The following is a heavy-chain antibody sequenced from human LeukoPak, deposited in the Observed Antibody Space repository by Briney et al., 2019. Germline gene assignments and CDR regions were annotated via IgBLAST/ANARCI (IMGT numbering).Heavy chain of an antibody. CDR2: ISSSSGTI. D-gene: IGHD1-1*01. J-gene: IGHJ5*02. Sequence: PGGSLRHSCAASGFPFSDYSMNWVRQAPGKGLEWISYISSSSGTIFYADSVKGRFTISRDNAKNSLYLQMNSLRAEDTAVYYCATDPATGATATSLLAPWGQGTLVTVSS. CDR3: ATDPATGATATSLLAP. V-gene: IGHV3-48*01. CDR1: GFPFSDYS.